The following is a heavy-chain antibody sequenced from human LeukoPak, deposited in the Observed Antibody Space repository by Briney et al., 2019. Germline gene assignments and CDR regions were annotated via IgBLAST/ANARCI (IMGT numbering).Heavy chain of an antibody. Sequence: GASVKVSCKASGYTFTGYYMHWVRQAPGQGLEWMGRINPNSGGTNYAQKFQGRVTMTRDTSISTAYMELSRLRSDDTAVYYCARDVDYDFWRGYYNSYWSQGTLVTVSS. V-gene: IGHV1-2*06. CDR2: INPNSGGT. J-gene: IGHJ4*02. D-gene: IGHD3-3*01. CDR1: GYTFTGYY. CDR3: ARDVDYDFWRGYYNSY.